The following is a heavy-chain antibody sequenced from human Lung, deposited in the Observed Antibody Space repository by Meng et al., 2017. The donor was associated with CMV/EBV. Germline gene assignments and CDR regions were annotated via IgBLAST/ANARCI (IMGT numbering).Heavy chain of an antibody. J-gene: IGHJ3*02. CDR1: GYTFSSYG. CDR3: ARILSDYDRTGYQRGPFDI. D-gene: IGHD3-22*01. Sequence: SVKVSCXASGYTFSSYGISWVRQAPGQGLEWMGWISNYNTNTNYGQKVQGRVTMTTDTSTSTAYMELRSLRSDDTAVYYCARILSDYDRTGYQRGPFDIWGQGTMVTVSS. V-gene: IGHV1-18*01. CDR2: ISNYNTNT.